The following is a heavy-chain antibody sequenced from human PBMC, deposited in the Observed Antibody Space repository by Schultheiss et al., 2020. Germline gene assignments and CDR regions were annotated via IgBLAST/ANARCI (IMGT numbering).Heavy chain of an antibody. CDR3: ARAMVQGVTENWFDP. V-gene: IGHV4-61*02. J-gene: IGHJ5*02. Sequence: SQTLSLTCTVSGGSISSGSYYWSWIRQPAGKGLEWIGRIYTSGSTNYNPSLKSRVTISVDTSKNQFSLKLSSVTAADTAVYYCARAMVQGVTENWFDPWGQGTLVTVSS. CDR2: IYTSGST. D-gene: IGHD3-10*01. CDR1: GGSISSGSYY.